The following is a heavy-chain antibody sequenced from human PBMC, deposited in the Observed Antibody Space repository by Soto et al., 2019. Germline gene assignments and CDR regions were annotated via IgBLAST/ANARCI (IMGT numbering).Heavy chain of an antibody. CDR3: ARDSSSLEDYYYGMDV. V-gene: IGHV4-4*07. Sequence: PSETLSLTCTVSGGSISSYYWSWIRRPAGKGLEWIGRIYTSGSTNYNPSLKSRVTMSVDTSKNQFSLKLSSVTAADTAVYYCARDSSSLEDYYYGMDVWGQGTTVTVSS. CDR2: IYTSGST. CDR1: GGSISSYY. D-gene: IGHD6-13*01. J-gene: IGHJ6*02.